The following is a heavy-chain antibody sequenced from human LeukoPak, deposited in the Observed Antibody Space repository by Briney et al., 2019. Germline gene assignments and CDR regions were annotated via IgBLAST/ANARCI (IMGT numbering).Heavy chain of an antibody. Sequence: GGSLRLSCAVYGFPFSDYYMTWIRQAPGKGLEWVSCISTSGRTIYYADSVKGRFTISRENAQNSLYLQMNSLRVEDTDVYYCARSVLRYFDDDAFDIWGQGTMVTVSS. D-gene: IGHD3-9*01. V-gene: IGHV3-11*04. CDR1: GFPFSDYY. CDR3: ARSVLRYFDDDAFDI. J-gene: IGHJ3*02. CDR2: ISTSGRTI.